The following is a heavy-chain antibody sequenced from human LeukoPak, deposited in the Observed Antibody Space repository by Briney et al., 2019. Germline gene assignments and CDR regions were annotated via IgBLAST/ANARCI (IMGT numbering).Heavy chain of an antibody. D-gene: IGHD5-18*01. V-gene: IGHV4-59*01. J-gene: IGHJ4*02. CDR2: IYYSGSP. Sequence: SETLSLTCTVSGSSISSYYWSWIRQPPGKGLEWIGYIYYSGSPNYNPSLKSRVTISVDTSKNQFSLKLSSVTAADTAVYYCARGYSYGHKLFDYWGQGTLVTVSS. CDR1: GSSISSYY. CDR3: ARGYSYGHKLFDY.